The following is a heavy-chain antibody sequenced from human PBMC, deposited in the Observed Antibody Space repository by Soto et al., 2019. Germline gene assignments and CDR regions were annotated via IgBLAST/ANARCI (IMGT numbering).Heavy chain of an antibody. Sequence: SETLSITCTVSGGSISSGGYYWSWIRQHPGKGLEWIGYIYYSGSTYYNPSLKSRVTISVDTSKNQFSLKLSSVTAADTAVYYCARIVVVAATAYYYMDVWGKGTTVTVSS. J-gene: IGHJ6*03. CDR3: ARIVVVAATAYYYMDV. CDR1: GGSISSGGYY. D-gene: IGHD2-15*01. CDR2: IYYSGST. V-gene: IGHV4-31*03.